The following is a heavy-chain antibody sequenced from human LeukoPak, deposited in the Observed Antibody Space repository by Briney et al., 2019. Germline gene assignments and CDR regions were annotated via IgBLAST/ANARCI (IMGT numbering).Heavy chain of an antibody. CDR1: GGSFSGYY. D-gene: IGHD2-21*01. V-gene: IGHV4-34*01. J-gene: IGHJ4*02. CDR3: ARDMWFRDY. Sequence: PSETLSLTCAVYGGSFSGYYWSWIRQPPGKGLEWIGEINHSGSTNYNPSLKSRVTTSVDTSKNQFPLKLSSVTAADTAVYYRARDMWFRDYWGQGTLVTVSS. CDR2: INHSGST.